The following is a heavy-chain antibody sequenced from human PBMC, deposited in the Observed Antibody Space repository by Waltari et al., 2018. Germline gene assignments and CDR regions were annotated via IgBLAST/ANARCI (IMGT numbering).Heavy chain of an antibody. CDR2: IYHSGST. D-gene: IGHD6-13*01. J-gene: IGHJ2*01. CDR1: GYSISSGYY. CDR3: ARPVAAAGPTDWYFDL. Sequence: QVQLQESGPGLVKPSETLSLTCAVSGYSISSGYYWGWIRQPPGKGLEGIGSIYHSGSTYYTPSLKSRVTISVDTSKNQFSLKLSSVTAADTAVYYCARPVAAAGPTDWYFDLWGRGTLVTVSS. V-gene: IGHV4-38-2*01.